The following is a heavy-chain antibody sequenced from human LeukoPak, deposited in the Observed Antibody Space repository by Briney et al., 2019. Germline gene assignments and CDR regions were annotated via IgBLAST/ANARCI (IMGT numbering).Heavy chain of an antibody. CDR3: ARGGAYEMPRVLDY. D-gene: IGHD5-12*01. CDR1: GGSMSSYY. V-gene: IGHV4-59*01. Sequence: SETLSLTCTVSGGSMSSYYWSWIRQPPGRGLEWIGYIYYSGSTNYNPSLKSRVTMSVDTSKNQFSLKVTSVTAADTAVYYCARGGAYEMPRVLDYWGQGTLVTVSS. CDR2: IYYSGST. J-gene: IGHJ4*02.